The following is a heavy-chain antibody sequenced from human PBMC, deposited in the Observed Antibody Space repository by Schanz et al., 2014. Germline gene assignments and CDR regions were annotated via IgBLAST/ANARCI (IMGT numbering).Heavy chain of an antibody. CDR2: ISAYNGNT. Sequence: QVQLVQSGAEVKKPGASVKVSCKASGYTFTSYGINWVRQAPGQGLEWMGWISAYNGNTNYAQKLQGRVTMTTDKSTFTAYMDVSSLRSEDTAVYYCASSGAGYSSSWDFDYWGQGTRVTVSS. CDR1: GYTFTSYG. D-gene: IGHD6-13*01. CDR3: ASSGAGYSSSWDFDY. V-gene: IGHV1-18*01. J-gene: IGHJ4*02.